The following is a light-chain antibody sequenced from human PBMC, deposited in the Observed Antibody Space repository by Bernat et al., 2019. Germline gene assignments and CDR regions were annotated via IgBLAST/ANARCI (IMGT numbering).Light chain of an antibody. CDR3: QQSYSTPYA. V-gene: IGKV1-39*01. CDR2: AAS. Sequence: DIQMTQSPSSLSASVGDRATITCRASQSISSYLNWYQQKPGKVPKLLTYAASSLQSGVPSRFSGSGSGTDFTLTISSLQPKDFATYYCQQSYSTPYAFGQETKIGLK. CDR1: QSISSY. J-gene: IGKJ2*01.